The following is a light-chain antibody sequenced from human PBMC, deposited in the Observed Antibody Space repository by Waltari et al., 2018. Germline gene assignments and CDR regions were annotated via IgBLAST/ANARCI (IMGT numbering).Light chain of an antibody. CDR3: CSFTSRSTWV. J-gene: IGLJ3*02. V-gene: IGLV2-14*01. CDR1: SSDVGGYNY. CDR2: DVS. Sequence: QSALTQPASVSGSPGQSITISCTGTSSDVGGYNYVSWYQQHPGKVPKLLIFDVSNRPSGVSNRFSGSKSDNTASLTISGLQAEDGSDYYCCSFTSRSTWVFGGGTKLTVL.